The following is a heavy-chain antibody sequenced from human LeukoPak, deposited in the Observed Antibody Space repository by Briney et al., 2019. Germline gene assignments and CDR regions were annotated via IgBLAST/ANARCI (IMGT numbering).Heavy chain of an antibody. V-gene: IGHV1-18*01. Sequence: ASVKVSCKASGYTFTSYGISWVRQAPGQGLEWMGWISAYNGNTNYAQKLQGRVTMTTDTSTSTAYMELRSLRSDDTAVYYCARGGAGYYDSSGSGYYYYYMDVWGKGTTVTISS. CDR1: GYTFTSYG. CDR2: ISAYNGNT. J-gene: IGHJ6*03. CDR3: ARGGAGYYDSSGSGYYYYYMDV. D-gene: IGHD3-22*01.